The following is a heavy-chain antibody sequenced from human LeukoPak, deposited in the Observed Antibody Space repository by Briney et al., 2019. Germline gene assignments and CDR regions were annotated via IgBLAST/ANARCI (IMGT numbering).Heavy chain of an antibody. Sequence: SVKVSCKASGGTFSSYAISWVRQAPGQGLEWMGGIIPIFGTTNYAQKFQGRVTITADESTSTAYMELSSLRSEDTAVCYCAREGNFGYSSGWDPQDYYYYGMDVWGQGTTVTVSS. CDR1: GGTFSSYA. J-gene: IGHJ6*02. V-gene: IGHV1-69*13. CDR3: AREGNFGYSSGWDPQDYYYYGMDV. D-gene: IGHD6-19*01. CDR2: IIPIFGTT.